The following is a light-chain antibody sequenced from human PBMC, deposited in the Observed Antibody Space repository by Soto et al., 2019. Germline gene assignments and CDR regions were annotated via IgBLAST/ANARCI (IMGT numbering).Light chain of an antibody. V-gene: IGKV3-20*01. CDR1: QSVSSSY. CDR2: GAS. CDR3: QQFGSSGT. J-gene: IGKJ1*01. Sequence: EIVLTQSPGTLSLSTGERATLSCRASQSVSSSYLAWYQQKPGQAPRLRIYGASSRATGIPDRFSGSGSGTDFTLTISRLEPEDFGVYYCQQFGSSGTFGQGTKVDI.